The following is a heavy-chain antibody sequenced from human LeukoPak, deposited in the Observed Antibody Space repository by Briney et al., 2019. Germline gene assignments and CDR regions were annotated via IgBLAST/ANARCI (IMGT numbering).Heavy chain of an antibody. CDR2: ISSSGSNA. V-gene: IGHV3-23*01. CDR3: AAGSGSYYKATS. J-gene: IGHJ5*02. Sequence: GGSLRLSCAASGFTFNTYAMTWVRQAPGKGLEWVSSISSSGSNAYYTDSVKGRFTISRDNSKYTLYLQMNSLRVEDTAVYYCAAGSGSYYKATSWGQGTLVTVSS. D-gene: IGHD3-10*01. CDR1: GFTFNTYA.